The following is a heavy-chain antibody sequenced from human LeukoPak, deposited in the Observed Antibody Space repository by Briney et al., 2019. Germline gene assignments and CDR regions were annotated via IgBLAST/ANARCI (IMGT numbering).Heavy chain of an antibody. V-gene: IGHV1-46*01. Sequence: ASVKVSCKASGYTFTSYYMHWVRQAPGQGLELMGIIHPSGGSTSYAQKFQGRVTMTRDTSTSTVYMELSSLRSEDTAVYYCARWGNDILTGYSDWGQGTLVTVSS. J-gene: IGHJ4*02. CDR2: IHPSGGST. D-gene: IGHD3-9*01. CDR1: GYTFTSYY. CDR3: ARWGNDILTGYSD.